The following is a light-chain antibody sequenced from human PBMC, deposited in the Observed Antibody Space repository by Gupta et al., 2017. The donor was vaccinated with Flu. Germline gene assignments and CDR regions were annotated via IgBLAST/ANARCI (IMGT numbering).Light chain of an antibody. CDR2: RNN. V-gene: IGLV1-47*01. Sequence: QSVLIQPPSASGTPGQTVTISCSGSSSNIGSNYVYWYQQLPGTAPKLLIYRNNQRPSGVPDRFSASKSGTSASLAISGLRSEDEADYFCAAWDDSLSGHYVFGSETKVTVL. CDR3: AAWDDSLSGHYV. J-gene: IGLJ1*01. CDR1: SSNIGSNY.